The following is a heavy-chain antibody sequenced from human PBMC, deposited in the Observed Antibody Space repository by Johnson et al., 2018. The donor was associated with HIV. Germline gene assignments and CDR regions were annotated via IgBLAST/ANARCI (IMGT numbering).Heavy chain of an antibody. CDR3: ATPRGRSPHAFDI. CDR1: GFTFSSYA. D-gene: IGHD3-16*01. Sequence: QVHLVESGGGLVQPGWSLRLSCAASGFTFSSYAMHWVRQAPGKGLEWVAVISYDGSNKYYADSVKGRFTISRDNSKNTLYLQMNSLRAEDTAVYYCATPRGRSPHAFDIWGQGTMVTVSS. V-gene: IGHV3-30*04. J-gene: IGHJ3*02. CDR2: ISYDGSNK.